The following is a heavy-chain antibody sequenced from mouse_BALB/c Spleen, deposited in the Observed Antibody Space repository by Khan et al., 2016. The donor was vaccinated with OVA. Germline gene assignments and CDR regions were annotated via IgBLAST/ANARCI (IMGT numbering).Heavy chain of an antibody. D-gene: IGHD1-2*01. CDR2: ISYSGST. Sequence: EVQLQESGPGLVKPSQSLSLTCTVTGYSITSGYGWNWIRQFPGNKLEWMGYISYSGSTNYNPYLKSRISITRDTSKNQFFLQLNSVTTEDPATYYCARTARITYWGQGTTLTVSS. CDR3: ARTARITY. V-gene: IGHV3-2*02. J-gene: IGHJ2*01. CDR1: GYSITSGYG.